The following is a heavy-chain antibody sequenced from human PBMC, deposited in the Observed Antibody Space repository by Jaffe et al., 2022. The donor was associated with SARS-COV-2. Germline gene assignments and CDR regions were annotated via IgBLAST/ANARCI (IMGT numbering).Heavy chain of an antibody. Sequence: QVQLVESGGGVVQPGRSLRLSCAASGFSFSSHAMYWVRQAPGKGLERVAGLSYDGKHKYYADSVKGRFTISRDNSKNMVYLDMNSLTTEDAAVYYCARDSWGFDYWGRGTLVSISS. CDR2: LSYDGKHK. D-gene: IGHD7-27*01. V-gene: IGHV3-30*04. CDR3: ARDSWGFDY. CDR1: GFSFSSHA. J-gene: IGHJ4*02.